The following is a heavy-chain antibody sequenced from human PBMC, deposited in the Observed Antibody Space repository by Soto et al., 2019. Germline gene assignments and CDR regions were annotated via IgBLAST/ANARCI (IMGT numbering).Heavy chain of an antibody. V-gene: IGHV3-23*01. Sequence: EVQLLESGGGLVQPGGSLRLSCAASGFTFSSYAMSWVRQAPGKGLEWVSAISGSGGSTYYADSVKGRFTISRDNSKNTLYLQMNSLRAEDTAVYYCAKDLRAVRGVIFAFDIWGQGTMVTVSS. CDR1: GFTFSSYA. CDR3: AKDLRAVRGVIFAFDI. CDR2: ISGSGGST. J-gene: IGHJ3*02. D-gene: IGHD3-10*01.